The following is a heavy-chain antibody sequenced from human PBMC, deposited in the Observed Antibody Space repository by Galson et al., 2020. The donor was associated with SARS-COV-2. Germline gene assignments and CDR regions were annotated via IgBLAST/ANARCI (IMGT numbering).Heavy chain of an antibody. CDR1: GTSIRSGSHP. Sequence: PLSLTCAVSGTSIRSGSHPWNRLRQPPGKGLPWQGYIPHRRGTYYNPSLKSRVTISGDRSKNQFSLRLSSVTAADTAVYYCARLHYGEYAPEAFDIWGPGTRVTVAS. CDR2: IPHRRGT. J-gene: IGHJ3*02. V-gene: IGHV4-30-2*01. CDR3: ARLHYGEYAPEAFDI. D-gene: IGHD4-17*01.